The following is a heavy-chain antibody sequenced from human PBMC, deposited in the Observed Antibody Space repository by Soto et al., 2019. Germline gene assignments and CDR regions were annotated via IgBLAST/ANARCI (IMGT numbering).Heavy chain of an antibody. V-gene: IGHV5-51*01. Sequence: ESLKISCKGSGYSFTTYWIGWVRQMPETGLEWMGVVYPGDSDTRYNPSFQGQVTISADKSVSTAYLQWSSPKASDTATYYCARRSSAIFGVAPFDYWGQGTLVTVSS. CDR3: ARRSSAIFGVAPFDY. CDR2: VYPGDSDT. J-gene: IGHJ4*02. D-gene: IGHD3-3*01. CDR1: GYSFTTYW.